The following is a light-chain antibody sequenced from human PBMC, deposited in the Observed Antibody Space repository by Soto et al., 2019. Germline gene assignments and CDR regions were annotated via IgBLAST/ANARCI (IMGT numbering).Light chain of an antibody. CDR1: QSVSSSS. CDR2: DAS. CDR3: QQRYVWLT. V-gene: IGKV3D-20*02. Sequence: EIVLTQSPGTLSLSPGERATLSCRASQSVSSSSLAWYQQKPGQAPRLLIYDASNRATGTPARFSGSGSGTDFTLTISSLEPEDSAVYYCQQRYVWLTFGGGTKVDI. J-gene: IGKJ4*01.